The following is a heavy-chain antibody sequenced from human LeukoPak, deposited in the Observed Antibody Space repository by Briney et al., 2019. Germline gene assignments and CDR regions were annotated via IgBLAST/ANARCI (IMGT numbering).Heavy chain of an antibody. Sequence: GESLMISCQCSGYSFTSFWISWVRQMPGKGLEWMGRIDPSDSYTNYSPSFQGHVTISADKSISTAYLQWSSLKASDTAMYYCARVSGYDYSDYWGQGTLVTVSS. CDR1: GYSFTSFW. D-gene: IGHD5-12*01. CDR3: ARVSGYDYSDY. J-gene: IGHJ4*02. CDR2: IDPSDSYT. V-gene: IGHV5-10-1*01.